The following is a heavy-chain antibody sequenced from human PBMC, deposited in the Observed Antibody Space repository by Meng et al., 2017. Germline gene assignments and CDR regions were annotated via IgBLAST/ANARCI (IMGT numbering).Heavy chain of an antibody. Sequence: QVPLQQWGAGLLKPSDTLSLTCAVYGGSFSGYYWSWIRQPPGKGLEWIGEINHSGSTNYNPSLKSRVTISVDTSKNQFSLKLSSVTAADTAVYYCAGAQTGTREIDYWGQGTLVTVSS. CDR1: GGSFSGYY. D-gene: IGHD1-1*01. CDR3: AGAQTGTREIDY. CDR2: INHSGST. V-gene: IGHV4-34*01. J-gene: IGHJ4*02.